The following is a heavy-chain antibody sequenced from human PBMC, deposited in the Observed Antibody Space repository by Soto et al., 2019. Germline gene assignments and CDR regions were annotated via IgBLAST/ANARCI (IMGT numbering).Heavy chain of an antibody. D-gene: IGHD5-18*01. CDR2: IIPIFGTA. V-gene: IGHV1-69*13. CDR1: GGTFSSYA. J-gene: IGHJ6*02. Sequence: ASVKVSCKASGGTFSSYAISWVRQAPGQGLEWMGGIIPIFGTANYAQKFQGRVTITADESTSTAYMELSSLRSEDTAVYYCASVDTAMVYYYGMDVWGQGTTVTVSS. CDR3: ASVDTAMVYYYGMDV.